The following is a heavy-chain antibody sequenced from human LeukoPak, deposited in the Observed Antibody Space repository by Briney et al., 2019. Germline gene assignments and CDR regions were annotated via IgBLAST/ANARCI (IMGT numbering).Heavy chain of an antibody. Sequence: GASVKVSCKASGYTFTGYYMHWVRQAPGQGLEWMGWINPNSGGTNYAQKLQGRVTMTTDTSTSTAYMELRSLRSDDTAVYYCARAVRTYYYDSSGYSDYWGQGTLVTVSS. V-gene: IGHV1-2*02. CDR2: INPNSGGT. J-gene: IGHJ4*02. D-gene: IGHD3-22*01. CDR1: GYTFTGYY. CDR3: ARAVRTYYYDSSGYSDY.